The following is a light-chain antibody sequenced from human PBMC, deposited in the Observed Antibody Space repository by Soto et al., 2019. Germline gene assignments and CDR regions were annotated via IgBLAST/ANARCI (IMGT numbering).Light chain of an antibody. CDR3: QQYNGYWT. CDR2: EAS. J-gene: IGKJ1*01. Sequence: DIQMTQSPSTLSASVGDRVTITCRASQSISGSLAWYQQKPGKAPKLLIYEASNLKSGVPSRFSGSASGTEYTLTSSSLQPDDSASYYCQQYNGYWTFGQGTRVEIK. V-gene: IGKV1-5*03. CDR1: QSISGS.